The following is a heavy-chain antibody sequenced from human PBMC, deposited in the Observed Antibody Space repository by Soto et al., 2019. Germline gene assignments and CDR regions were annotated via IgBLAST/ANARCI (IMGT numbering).Heavy chain of an antibody. D-gene: IGHD6-6*01. CDR1: GYTFTSYY. V-gene: IGHV1-46*01. CDR3: AREVWYSSSSAANYYYYGMDV. CDR2: INPSGGST. Sequence: GASVKVSCKASGYTFTSYYMHWVRQAPGQGLEWMGIINPSGGSTSYAQKFQGRVTMTRDTSTSTVYMELSSLRSEDTAVYYCAREVWYSSSSAANYYYYGMDVWGQGTTVTVSS. J-gene: IGHJ6*02.